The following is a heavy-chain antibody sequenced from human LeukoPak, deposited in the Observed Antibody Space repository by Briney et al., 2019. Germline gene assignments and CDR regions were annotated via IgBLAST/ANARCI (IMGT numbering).Heavy chain of an antibody. Sequence: GASVKVSCKASGYTFTGYYMHWVRQAPGQGLEWMGRINPNSGGTNYAQKFQGRVTMTRDTSISTAYMELSRLRSDDTAVYYCARDPGSGYYYDYRGQGTLVTVSS. CDR3: ARDPGSGYYYDY. D-gene: IGHD3-22*01. CDR1: GYTFTGYY. J-gene: IGHJ4*02. V-gene: IGHV1-2*06. CDR2: INPNSGGT.